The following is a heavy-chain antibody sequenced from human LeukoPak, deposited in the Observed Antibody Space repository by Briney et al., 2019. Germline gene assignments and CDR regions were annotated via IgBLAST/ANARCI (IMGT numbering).Heavy chain of an antibody. D-gene: IGHD2-2*01. CDR1: GRSFSDYY. V-gene: IGHV4-34*01. Sequence: SETLSLTCAVYGRSFSDYYWSWIRQPPGKGLEWIGEINHSGSTDYNPSLKSRVTISVDTSKTQFSLKLSSVTAADTAVYYCARDIVVPAAYYYYGMDVWGQGTTVTVSS. CDR2: INHSGST. CDR3: ARDIVVPAAYYYYGMDV. J-gene: IGHJ6*02.